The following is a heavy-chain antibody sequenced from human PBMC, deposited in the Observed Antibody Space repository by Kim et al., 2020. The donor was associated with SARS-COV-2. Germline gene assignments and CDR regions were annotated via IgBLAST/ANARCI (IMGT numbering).Heavy chain of an antibody. V-gene: IGHV3-53*01. D-gene: IGHD6-13*01. J-gene: IGHJ4*02. CDR1: GFTVSSNY. Sequence: GGSLRLSCAASGFTVSSNYMSWVRQAPGKGLEWVSVIYSGGSTYYADSVKGRFTISRDNSKNTLYLQMNSLRAEDTAVYYCARDRQAGRFDYWGQGTLVTVSS. CDR3: ARDRQAGRFDY. CDR2: IYSGGST.